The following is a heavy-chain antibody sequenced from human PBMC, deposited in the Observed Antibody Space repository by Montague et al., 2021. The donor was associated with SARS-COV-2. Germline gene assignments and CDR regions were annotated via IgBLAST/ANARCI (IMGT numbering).Heavy chain of an antibody. J-gene: IGHJ4*02. Sequence: SETLSLTCTVSGASISSRSYYWGWIRQPPGKGLKGIGIKYYSGSTYCNPTLKSRVTISVDTSKNQFSLKLSSVTAADTAVYYCATLNSIITIFGVVQGYYFDDWGQGTLVTVSS. CDR1: GASISSRSYY. CDR2: KYYSGST. D-gene: IGHD3-3*01. CDR3: ATLNSIITIFGVVQGYYFDD. V-gene: IGHV4-39*01.